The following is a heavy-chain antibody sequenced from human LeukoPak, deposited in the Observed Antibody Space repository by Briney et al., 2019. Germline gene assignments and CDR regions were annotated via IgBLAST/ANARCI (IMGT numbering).Heavy chain of an antibody. CDR2: IYYSGST. Sequence: SETLSLTCTVSGGSISSYFWSWIRQPPGKGLEWIGYIYYSGSTNYNPSLKSRVTISIDTSKNQLSLKLSSVTAADTAEYYCARGGMPTILGTRRDYFAYWGQGTLVTVSS. CDR3: ARGGMPTILGTRRDYFAY. V-gene: IGHV4-59*01. D-gene: IGHD5-24*01. J-gene: IGHJ4*02. CDR1: GGSISSYF.